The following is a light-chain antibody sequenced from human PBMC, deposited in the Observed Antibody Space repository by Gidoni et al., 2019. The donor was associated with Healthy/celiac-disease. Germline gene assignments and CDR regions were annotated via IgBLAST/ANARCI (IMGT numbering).Light chain of an antibody. J-gene: IGLJ3*02. Sequence: QSALPHPPSVSGAPGQRVTISCTGSSSNIGAGYDVHWYQQLPGTAPKLPIYGNSNRPSGVPDRFSGSKSGTSASLAITGLQAEDEADYYCQSYDSSLSGWVFGGGTKLTVL. CDR2: GNS. V-gene: IGLV1-40*01. CDR1: SSNIGAGYD. CDR3: QSYDSSLSGWV.